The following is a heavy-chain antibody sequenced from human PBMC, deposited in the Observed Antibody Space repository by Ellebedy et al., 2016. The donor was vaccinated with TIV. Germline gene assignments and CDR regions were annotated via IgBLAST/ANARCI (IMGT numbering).Heavy chain of an antibody. D-gene: IGHD3-22*01. J-gene: IGHJ6*02. Sequence: ASVKVSCKASGYTFSDYYMHWLRQAPGQGLEWMGWINPHSGGTNYAQKFQGRVTMTRDTSISTAYMELSRLRSDDTAVYYCARRDYDSSGSPGGGMDVWGQGTTVTVSS. CDR1: GYTFSDYY. V-gene: IGHV1-2*02. CDR2: INPHSGGT. CDR3: ARRDYDSSGSPGGGMDV.